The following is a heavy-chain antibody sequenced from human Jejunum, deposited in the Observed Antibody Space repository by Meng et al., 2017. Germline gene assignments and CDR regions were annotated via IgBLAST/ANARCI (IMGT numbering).Heavy chain of an antibody. J-gene: IGHJ4*02. CDR1: GYTFTNYG. D-gene: IGHD5-18*01. Sequence: QVQLVQSGPEVKKPGASVKVSCKASGYTFTNYGISWVRQAPGQGLEWMAWITAFNGLSTYTQKLQGRVTVATDSSTNTAYMELTNLTSDDTAVYYCARDEDGTAMFYWGQGTLVTGLL. V-gene: IGHV1-18*01. CDR3: ARDEDGTAMFY. CDR2: ITAFNGLS.